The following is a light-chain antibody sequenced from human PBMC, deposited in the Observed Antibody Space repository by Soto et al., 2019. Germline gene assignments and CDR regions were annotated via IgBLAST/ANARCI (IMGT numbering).Light chain of an antibody. Sequence: DIQLTQSSSTLSASVGARVTITCLGRQSISSWWAGYHQKPGKAPNLLIYKASTLESGGPSRFSGSGSGTEFTLTISSVQPDDFATYYCQQYKSYPLTFGGGTKVDIK. CDR3: QQYKSYPLT. CDR1: QSISSW. CDR2: KAS. V-gene: IGKV1-5*03. J-gene: IGKJ4*01.